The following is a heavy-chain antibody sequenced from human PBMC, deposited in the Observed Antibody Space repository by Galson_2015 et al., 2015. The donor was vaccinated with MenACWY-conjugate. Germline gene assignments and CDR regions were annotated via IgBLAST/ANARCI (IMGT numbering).Heavy chain of an antibody. D-gene: IGHD6-25*01. CDR1: GFTFSTYA. V-gene: IGHV3-23*01. J-gene: IGHJ4*02. Sequence: SLRLSCAASGFTFSTYAMSWVRQAPGKGLEWVSTVSASGDSTYHTDSVKGRFTVSRDDSRDMLYLQMISLRADDTAVYYCAKDHAALAAHHLGYYFDFWGQGALVTVSS. CDR2: VSASGDST. CDR3: AKDHAALAAHHLGYYFDF.